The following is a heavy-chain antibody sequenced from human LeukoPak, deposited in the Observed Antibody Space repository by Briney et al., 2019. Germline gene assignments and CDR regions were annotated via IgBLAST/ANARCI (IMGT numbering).Heavy chain of an antibody. D-gene: IGHD4-23*01. CDR2: INPHSGGA. CDR3: VRFEDYGGKRDVFDI. Sequence: ASVKVSCKASGYTFTGYYMNWVRQAPGQGLEWMGWINPHSGGAVYAQGFQGRVTMTRDTSISTAYMELSRLRSDDTAVYYCVRFEDYGGKRDVFDIWGQGTMVTVSS. V-gene: IGHV1-2*02. J-gene: IGHJ3*02. CDR1: GYTFTGYY.